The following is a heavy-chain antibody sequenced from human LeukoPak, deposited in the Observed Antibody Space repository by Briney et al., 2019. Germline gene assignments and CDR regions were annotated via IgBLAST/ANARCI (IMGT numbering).Heavy chain of an antibody. Sequence: KTGGSLRLSCAASGFTFSSYSMNWVRQAPGKGLEWVSSISSSSSYIYYADSVKGRFTISRDNSKNTLYLQMSSLRPEDTAVYYCARDKDSEHDFDYWGQGTLVTVSS. J-gene: IGHJ4*02. V-gene: IGHV3-21*01. D-gene: IGHD2-15*01. CDR2: ISSSSSYI. CDR1: GFTFSSYS. CDR3: ARDKDSEHDFDY.